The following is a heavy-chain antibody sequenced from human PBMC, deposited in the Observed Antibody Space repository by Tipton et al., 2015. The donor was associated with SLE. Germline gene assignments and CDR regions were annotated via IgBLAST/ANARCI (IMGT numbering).Heavy chain of an antibody. CDR3: ARGNCLVVVPAALTE. Sequence: LRLSCTVSGGSISSYYWSWIRQPPGKGLEWFGSIFHTGSTYYNPSLRIRVTISVDTSENHFSLKLRSLTAADTAIYYCARGNCLVVVPAALTEWAQGTQATGSS. CDR1: GGSISSYY. D-gene: IGHD2-2*01. J-gene: IGHJ4*01. V-gene: IGHV4-59*12. CDR2: IFHTGST.